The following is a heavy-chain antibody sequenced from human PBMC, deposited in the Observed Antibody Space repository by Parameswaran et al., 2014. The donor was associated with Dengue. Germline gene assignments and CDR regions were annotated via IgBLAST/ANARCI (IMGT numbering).Heavy chain of an antibody. CDR3: ARWRVGGYQRLQSYYMDV. CDR2: INHSGST. V-gene: IGHV4-34*01. D-gene: IGHD3-22*01. Sequence: RWIRQPPGKGLEWIGEINHSGSTNYNPSLKSRVTISVDTSKNQFSLKLSSVTAADTAVYYCARWRVGGYQRLQSYYMDVWGKGTTVTVSS. J-gene: IGHJ6*03.